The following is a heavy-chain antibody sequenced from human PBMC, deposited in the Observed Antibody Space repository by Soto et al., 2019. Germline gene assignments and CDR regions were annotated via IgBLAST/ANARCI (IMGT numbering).Heavy chain of an antibody. CDR2: IYYSGST. Sequence: SETLSLTCTVSGGSISSYYWSWIRQPPGKGLEWIGYIYYSGSTNYNPSLKSRVTISVNTSKNQFSLKLSSVTAADTAVYYCAREADYGDTGWFDPWGQGTLVTVSS. V-gene: IGHV4-59*01. CDR1: GGSISSYY. CDR3: AREADYGDTGWFDP. J-gene: IGHJ5*02. D-gene: IGHD4-17*01.